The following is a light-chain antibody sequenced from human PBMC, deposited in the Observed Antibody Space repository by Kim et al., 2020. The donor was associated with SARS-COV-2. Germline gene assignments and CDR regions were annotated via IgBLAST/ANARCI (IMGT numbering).Light chain of an antibody. CDR3: LLYFDGAWV. V-gene: IGLV7-43*01. Sequence: PGGTVTLTCASSTGAVTSIYYPTWFQQKPGQPPRSLIYSTLDKQSWTPARFSGSLLGGKAALTLSGVQPEDEAEYYCLLYFDGAWVFGGGTQLTVL. CDR1: TGAVTSIYY. J-gene: IGLJ3*02. CDR2: STL.